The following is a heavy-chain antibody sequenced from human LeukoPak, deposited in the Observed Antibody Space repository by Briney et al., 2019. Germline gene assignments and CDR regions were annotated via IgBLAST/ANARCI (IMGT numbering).Heavy chain of an antibody. Sequence: PGGSLRLSCAASGFTASNKYMTWVRQAPGKGLEWVSLIYSDGRTYYADSVKGRCTISRDGSKNTLYLQMNSLRVEDTAVYYCARGLFLSGYLDAFDIWGQRTVVTVSS. CDR3: ARGLFLSGYLDAFDI. D-gene: IGHD3-22*01. CDR1: GFTASNKY. V-gene: IGHV3-53*01. J-gene: IGHJ3*02. CDR2: IYSDGRT.